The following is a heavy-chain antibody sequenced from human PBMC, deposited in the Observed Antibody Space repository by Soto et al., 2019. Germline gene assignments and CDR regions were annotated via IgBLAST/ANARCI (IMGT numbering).Heavy chain of an antibody. D-gene: IGHD2-21*02. Sequence: QVQLVQSGAEVRKPGASVKVSCKPSGYTFNTYYLHWLRQAPGQALEWMGVIHPSGGGTTYAQKFLGRVTVNRDTSTTTVFMELSSLRSDATAVYYCARGGHIAVVTASFDNWGQGTLVTVSS. V-gene: IGHV1-46*02. CDR2: IHPSGGGT. J-gene: IGHJ4*02. CDR1: GYTFNTYY. CDR3: ARGGHIAVVTASFDN.